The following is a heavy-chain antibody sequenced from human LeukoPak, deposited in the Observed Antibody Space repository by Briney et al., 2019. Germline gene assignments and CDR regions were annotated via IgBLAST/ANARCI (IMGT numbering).Heavy chain of an antibody. CDR2: INPIFGTA. V-gene: IGHV1-69*13. J-gene: IGHJ6*02. CDR3: ARSYSSSWNYYGMDV. Sequence: SVKVSCKASGGTFSSYAISWVRQAPGQGLEWMGGINPIFGTANYAQKFQGRVTITADESTSTAYMELSRLRSEDTAVYYCARSYSSSWNYYGMDVWGQGTTVTVSS. D-gene: IGHD6-13*01. CDR1: GGTFSSYA.